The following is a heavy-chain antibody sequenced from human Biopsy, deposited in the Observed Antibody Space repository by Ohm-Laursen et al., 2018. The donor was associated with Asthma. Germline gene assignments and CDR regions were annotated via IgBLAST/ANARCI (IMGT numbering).Heavy chain of an antibody. J-gene: IGHJ6*02. V-gene: IGHV1-18*01. D-gene: IGHD3-10*01. CDR3: ARAVDYSHYYGIDV. Sequence: ASVTVSCKASGYTFNSAGITWVRQAPGQGLEWMGWISVYNGNTKVAQELQDRVTMITDTSTSTAYMELRSLRSDDTAVYFCARAVDYSHYYGIDVWGQGTTVTVS. CDR1: GYTFNSAG. CDR2: ISVYNGNT.